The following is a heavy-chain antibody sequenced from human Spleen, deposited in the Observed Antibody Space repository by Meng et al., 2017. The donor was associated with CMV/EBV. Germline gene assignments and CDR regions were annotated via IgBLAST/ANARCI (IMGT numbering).Heavy chain of an antibody. V-gene: IGHV3-33*06. J-gene: IGHJ1*01. CDR1: GFTFSSYG. CDR2: IWYDGSNK. Sequence: GESLKISCAASGFTFSSYGMHWVRQAPGKGLEWVAVIWYDGSNKYYADSVKGRFTISRDNSKNTLYLQMNSLRAEDTAVYYCANDLGLGVFQHWGQGTLVTVSS. CDR3: ANDLGLGVFQH. D-gene: IGHD3-16*01.